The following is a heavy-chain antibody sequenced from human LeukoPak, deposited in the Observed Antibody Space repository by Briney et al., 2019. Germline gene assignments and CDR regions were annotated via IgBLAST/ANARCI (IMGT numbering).Heavy chain of an antibody. CDR3: ARRKQEGWFDP. CDR2: IYYSGYT. CDR1: GGYMSSYY. Sequence: ASETLSLTCTVAGGYMSSYYWSWIRQPPGKGLEWIGYIYYSGYTNYNPSLKSRVTISVDTSKNQFSLKLSSVTSTDTAVYYCARRKQEGWFDPWGQGTLVTVSS. V-gene: IGHV4-59*08. J-gene: IGHJ5*02.